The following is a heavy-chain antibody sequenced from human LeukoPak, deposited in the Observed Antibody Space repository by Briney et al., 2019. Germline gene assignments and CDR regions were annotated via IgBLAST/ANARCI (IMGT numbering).Heavy chain of an antibody. CDR3: AKGGGRYGDYPFDY. Sequence: GSLRLSCAASGFTFISYAMSWVRQAPGKGLEWVSAISGSGGSTYYADSVKGRFTISRDNSKNTLYLQMNSLRAEDTAVYYCAKGGGRYGDYPFDYWGQGTLVTVSS. CDR2: ISGSGGST. CDR1: GFTFISYA. J-gene: IGHJ4*02. V-gene: IGHV3-23*01. D-gene: IGHD4-17*01.